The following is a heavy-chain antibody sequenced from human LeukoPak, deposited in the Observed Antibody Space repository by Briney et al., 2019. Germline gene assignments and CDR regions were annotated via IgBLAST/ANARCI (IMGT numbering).Heavy chain of an antibody. CDR1: GFTFSSYG. D-gene: IGHD3-16*02. CDR2: ISYDGSNK. Sequence: PGGSLRLSCAASGFTFSSYGMHWVRQAPGKGLEWVAVISYDGSNKYYADSVKGRFTVSRDNAKNSLYLQMNSLRAEDTAIYYCARTWRTYRYMENWGQGTLVTVSS. J-gene: IGHJ4*02. V-gene: IGHV3-30*03. CDR3: ARTWRTYRYMEN.